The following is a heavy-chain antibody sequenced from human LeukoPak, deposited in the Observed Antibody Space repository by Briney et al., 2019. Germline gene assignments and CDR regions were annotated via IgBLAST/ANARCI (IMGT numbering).Heavy chain of an antibody. CDR1: GFTFSSYW. D-gene: IGHD2/OR15-2a*01. V-gene: IGHV3-74*01. CDR3: ARVGTTSNFYYYYGMDV. Sequence: PGGSLRLSCAASGFTFSSYWMYWVRQAPGKGLVWVSRINSDGSTTSYADSVKGRFTISRDNAKITLYLQMNSLRAEDTAVYYCARVGTTSNFYYYYGMDVWGQGTTVTVSS. CDR2: INSDGSTT. J-gene: IGHJ6*02.